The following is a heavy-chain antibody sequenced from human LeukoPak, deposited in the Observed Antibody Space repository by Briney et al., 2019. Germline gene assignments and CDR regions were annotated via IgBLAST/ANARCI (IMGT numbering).Heavy chain of an antibody. CDR2: ISYDGSNK. J-gene: IGHJ5*02. Sequence: GGSLRLSCAASGFTFSSYAMHWVRQAPGKGLEWVAVISYDGSNKYYADSVKGRFTISRDNAKNSLYLQMNSLRAEDTAVYYCARSWGSGSYYSPWGQGTLVTVSS. CDR1: GFTFSSYA. D-gene: IGHD3-10*01. CDR3: ARSWGSGSYYSP. V-gene: IGHV3-30*04.